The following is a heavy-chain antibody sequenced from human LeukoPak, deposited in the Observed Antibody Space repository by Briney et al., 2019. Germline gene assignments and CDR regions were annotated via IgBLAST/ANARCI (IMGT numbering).Heavy chain of an antibody. V-gene: IGHV3-9*03. CDR3: AKAAGSTSWEIIDY. CDR2: ISWNSGSI. D-gene: IGHD2-2*01. CDR1: GLTFDDYA. Sequence: PGRSLRLSCAASGLTFDDYAMHWVRQAPGKGLEWVSGISWNSGSIGYADSVKGRFTISRDNAKNSLYLQMNSLRAEDMALYYCAKAAGSTSWEIIDYWGQGTLVTVSS. J-gene: IGHJ4*02.